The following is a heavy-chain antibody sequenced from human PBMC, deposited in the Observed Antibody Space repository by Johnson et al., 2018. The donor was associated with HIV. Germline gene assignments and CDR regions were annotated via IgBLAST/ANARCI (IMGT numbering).Heavy chain of an antibody. CDR2: ISYDGSNK. Sequence: VQLVESGGGLVQPGGSLRLSCAASGFTFSSYAMHWVRQAPGKGLEWVAVISYDGSNKYYGDSVKGRFTISRDNTKNTLYLQMNSLRADDTAVYYCAKRKRYFDWLSAFDIWGQGTMVTVSS. D-gene: IGHD3-9*01. J-gene: IGHJ3*02. CDR1: GFTFSSYA. V-gene: IGHV3-30*18. CDR3: AKRKRYFDWLSAFDI.